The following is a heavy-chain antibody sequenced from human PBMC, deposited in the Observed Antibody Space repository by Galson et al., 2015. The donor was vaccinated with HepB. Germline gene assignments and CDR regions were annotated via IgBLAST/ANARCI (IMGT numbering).Heavy chain of an antibody. CDR3: AKDAHYDFWRPHY. Sequence: SLRLSCAASGFPFSNYGMHWVRQAPGKGLEWVAVVSYTGSHKYYADSVRGRFTISRDNSKNTVYLQMTSLTVDDTAVYYCAKDAHYDFWRPHYWGQGTLVTVSS. D-gene: IGHD3-3*01. J-gene: IGHJ4*02. CDR1: GFPFSNYG. CDR2: VSYTGSHK. V-gene: IGHV3-30*18.